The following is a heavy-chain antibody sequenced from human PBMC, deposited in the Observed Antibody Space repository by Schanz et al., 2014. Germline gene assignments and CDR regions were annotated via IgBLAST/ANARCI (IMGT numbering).Heavy chain of an antibody. Sequence: VQLVESGGGLVQPRGSLRLSCAASGFTFSSYAMHWVRQAPGKGLEWVALISYDGSSKNHADSVQGRFTISRDNSKNTLYLQMNSLRTEDTAVYFCAKSYDTSGYSGFDYWGQGTLVTVSS. CDR3: AKSYDTSGYSGFDY. V-gene: IGHV3-30*18. CDR1: GFTFSSYA. J-gene: IGHJ4*02. CDR2: ISYDGSSK. D-gene: IGHD3-22*01.